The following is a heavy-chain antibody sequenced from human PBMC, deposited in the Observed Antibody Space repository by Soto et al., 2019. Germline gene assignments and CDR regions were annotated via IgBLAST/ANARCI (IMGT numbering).Heavy chain of an antibody. CDR2: IKQDGSEK. CDR3: AREDNSNSGDAFDI. D-gene: IGHD1-26*01. V-gene: IGHV3-7*03. J-gene: IGHJ3*02. CDR1: GFTFSSYW. Sequence: GGSLRLSCAASGFTFSSYWMSWVRQAPGKGLEWVANIKQDGSEKYYVDSVKGRFTISRDNAKNSLYLQMNSLRDEDAAVYYCAREDNSNSGDAFDIWGQGTMVTVSS.